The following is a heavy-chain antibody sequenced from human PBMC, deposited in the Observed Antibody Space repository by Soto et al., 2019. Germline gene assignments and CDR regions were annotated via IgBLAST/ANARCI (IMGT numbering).Heavy chain of an antibody. CDR2: MHPYGGST. Sequence: ASVKVSCKASGFTFTSFYMHWVRQAPGQGPEWMGIMHPYGGSTGYAQKFQGRVTLTRDTSTRTDYMELSSLRSDDTAVYYCAILYYYDSGDYYSNYQYYGVDVWGQGTTVT. J-gene: IGHJ6*02. V-gene: IGHV1-46*01. D-gene: IGHD3-22*01. CDR3: AILYYYDSGDYYSNYQYYGVDV. CDR1: GFTFTSFY.